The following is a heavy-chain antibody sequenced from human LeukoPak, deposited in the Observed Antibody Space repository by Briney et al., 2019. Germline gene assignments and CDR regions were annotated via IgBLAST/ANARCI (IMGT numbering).Heavy chain of an antibody. J-gene: IGHJ5*02. CDR2: IIPILGIA. V-gene: IGHV1-69*02. Sequence: SVKVSCRASGGTFSSYTISWVRQAPGQGLEWMGRIIPILGIANYAQKFQGRVTITADKSTSTAYMELSSLRSEDTAVYYCAIVVPAGGFDPWGQGTLVTVSS. CDR1: GGTFSSYT. D-gene: IGHD2-2*01. CDR3: AIVVPAGGFDP.